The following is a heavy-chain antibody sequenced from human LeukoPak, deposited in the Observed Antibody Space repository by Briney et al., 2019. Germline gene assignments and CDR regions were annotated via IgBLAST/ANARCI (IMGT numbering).Heavy chain of an antibody. J-gene: IGHJ4*02. CDR1: GFTFSDYY. Sequence: GGSLGLSCAASGFTFSDYYMSWLRQAPGKGLEWVSYISNSGTSIYYADSVKGRFTISRDNAKNSLYLQMNSLRAEDTAVYYCARSDGLDYWGQGTLVTVSS. CDR3: ARSDGLDY. D-gene: IGHD5-24*01. CDR2: ISNSGTSI. V-gene: IGHV3-11*01.